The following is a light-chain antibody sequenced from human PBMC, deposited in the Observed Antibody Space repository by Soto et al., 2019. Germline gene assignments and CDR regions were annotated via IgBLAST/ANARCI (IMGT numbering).Light chain of an antibody. Sequence: EIVLTQSPGTLSLSPGERATLSCRASQSVSSSYLAWYQQKPGQAPRLLIYGASSRATGIPDRFSGSGSGTDFPLTISRLEPEDFAVYYCQKYGSSPPWTFGQGTKVDIK. CDR1: QSVSSSY. CDR3: QKYGSSPPWT. V-gene: IGKV3-20*01. J-gene: IGKJ1*01. CDR2: GAS.